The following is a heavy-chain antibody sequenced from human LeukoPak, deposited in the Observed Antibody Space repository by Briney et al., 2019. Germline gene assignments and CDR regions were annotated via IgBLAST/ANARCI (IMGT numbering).Heavy chain of an antibody. J-gene: IGHJ6*03. CDR1: GYTFTSYD. CDR2: MNPNSGNT. D-gene: IGHD3/OR15-3a*01. CDR3: ARALSWTTNSYYYMDV. Sequence: ASVKVSCKASGYTFTSYDINWVRQATGQGLEWMGWMNPNSGNTGYAQKFQGRVTMTKNTSITTAYMELSNLRSEDTAVYYCARALSWTTNSYYYMDVWGKGTTVTVSS. V-gene: IGHV1-8*01.